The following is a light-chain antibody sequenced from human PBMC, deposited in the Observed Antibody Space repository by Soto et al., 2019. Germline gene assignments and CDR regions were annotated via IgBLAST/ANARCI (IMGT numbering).Light chain of an antibody. V-gene: IGLV2-23*01. CDR2: VGS. CDR1: SSDLGSYNL. J-gene: IGLJ1*01. CDR3: CSYAGSSTSV. Sequence: QSALTQPASVSGSPGQSITISCTGTSSDLGSYNLVSWYQHHPGKAPKLMIYVGSKRPSGVSNRFSGSKSGNTASLTISGLQAEDEADYYCCSYAGSSTSVFGSGTKLTVL.